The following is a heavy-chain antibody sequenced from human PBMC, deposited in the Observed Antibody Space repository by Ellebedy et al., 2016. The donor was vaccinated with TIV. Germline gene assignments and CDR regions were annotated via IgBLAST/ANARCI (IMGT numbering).Heavy chain of an antibody. J-gene: IGHJ4*02. CDR1: GYTFTSYG. Sequence: ASVKVSCKASGYTFTSYGISWVRQAPGQGLEWMGWISAYNGNTNYAQKLQGRVTMTTVTSTSTAYMELRSLRSDDTAVYHCARDYCSGGSCYPDYWGQGTLVTVSS. CDR3: ARDYCSGGSCYPDY. D-gene: IGHD2-15*01. V-gene: IGHV1-18*01. CDR2: ISAYNGNT.